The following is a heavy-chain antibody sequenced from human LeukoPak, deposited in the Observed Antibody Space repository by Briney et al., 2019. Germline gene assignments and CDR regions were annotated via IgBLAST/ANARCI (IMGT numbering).Heavy chain of an antibody. D-gene: IGHD3-10*01. V-gene: IGHV1-2*02. CDR2: INPNSGGT. CDR3: ARGRITMVRGVMNTFDY. Sequence: GASVKVSCKASGYTFTGYYMHWVRQAPGQGLEWMGWINPNSGGTNYAQKFQGRVTMTRDTSISTAYMELSRLRSDDTAVYYCARGRITMVRGVMNTFDYWGQGTLVTVSS. J-gene: IGHJ4*02. CDR1: GYTFTGYY.